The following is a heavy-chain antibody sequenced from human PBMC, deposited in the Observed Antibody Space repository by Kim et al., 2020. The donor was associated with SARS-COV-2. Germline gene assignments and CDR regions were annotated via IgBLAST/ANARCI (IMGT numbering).Heavy chain of an antibody. Sequence: GGSLRLSCAASGFTVSSNYMSWVRQAPGKGLEWVSVIYSGGSTYYADSVKGRFTISRDNSKNTLYLQMNSLRAEDTAVYYCARGGGGSYFYAFDIWGQGTMVTVSS. J-gene: IGHJ3*02. CDR2: IYSGGST. D-gene: IGHD1-26*01. CDR3: ARGGGGSYFYAFDI. V-gene: IGHV3-53*01. CDR1: GFTVSSNY.